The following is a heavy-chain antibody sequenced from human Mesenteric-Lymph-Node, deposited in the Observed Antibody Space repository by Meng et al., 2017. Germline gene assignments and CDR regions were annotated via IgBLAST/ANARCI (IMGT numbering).Heavy chain of an antibody. CDR1: GYTFTNYG. CDR3: ARDLKSSCRGDCRYFDL. V-gene: IGHV1-18*01. D-gene: IGHD2-21*02. J-gene: IGHJ2*01. Sequence: QDQVVQSGPEVRKPGASVKVSCQASGYTFTNYGIAWVRQAPGQGLEWVGWISTQTGEPGYAPKLRGRVAITTDTSTSTAYLELRSLTSEDTAVYYCARDLKSSCRGDCRYFDLWGRGTLVTVSS. CDR2: ISTQTGEP.